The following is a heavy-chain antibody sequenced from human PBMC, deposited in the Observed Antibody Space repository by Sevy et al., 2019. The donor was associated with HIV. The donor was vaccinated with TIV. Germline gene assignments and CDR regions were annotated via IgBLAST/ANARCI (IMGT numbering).Heavy chain of an antibody. J-gene: IGHJ6*02. CDR3: VRDPPNTIFDGMDV. V-gene: IGHV3-21*01. D-gene: IGHD3-3*01. CDR2: ISFSSNYI. CDR1: GFTFSTFS. Sequence: GSLRLSCAASGFTFSTFSMNWVRQAPGKGLEWVSFISFSSNYIYYADSVKGRFTISRDNAKNSLYLQMNSLRAEDTAVYYCVRDPPNTIFDGMDVWGQGTTVTVSS.